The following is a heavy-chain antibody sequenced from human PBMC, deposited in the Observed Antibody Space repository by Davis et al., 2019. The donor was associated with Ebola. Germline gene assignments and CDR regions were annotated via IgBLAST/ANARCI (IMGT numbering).Heavy chain of an antibody. Sequence: SETLSLTCTVSGGSISSSSSYWGWIRQPPGKGLEWIGNIYYSGSTYYNPSLKSRVTISVDTFKNQFSLKLSSVTAADTAVYYCARHLEYSYPFDYWGQGTLVTVSS. J-gene: IGHJ4*02. V-gene: IGHV4-39*01. D-gene: IGHD1-1*01. CDR1: GGSISSSSSY. CDR2: IYYSGST. CDR3: ARHLEYSYPFDY.